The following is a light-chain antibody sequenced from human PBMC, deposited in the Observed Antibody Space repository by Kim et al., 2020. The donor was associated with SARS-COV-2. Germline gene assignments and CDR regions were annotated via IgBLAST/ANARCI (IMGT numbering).Light chain of an antibody. Sequence: DIQMTQSPSSLSASVGDRVTITCRASQSIGRYLNWYHQKAGEAPKLLMYAASSLQSGVPSRFSGSGSGTDFNLTISSLQPEDFAAYYCQQRYTASYTFRQGTRLVI. CDR1: QSIGRY. V-gene: IGKV1-39*01. CDR2: AAS. J-gene: IGKJ2*01. CDR3: QQRYTASYT.